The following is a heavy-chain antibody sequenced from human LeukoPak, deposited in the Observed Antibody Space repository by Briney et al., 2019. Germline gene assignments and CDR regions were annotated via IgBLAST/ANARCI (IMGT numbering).Heavy chain of an antibody. Sequence: GGSLRLSCAASGFTFSSYGMSWVRQAPGKGLEWVSAISGSGSSTYYADSVKGRFTISRDNSKNTLYLQVNSLRAEDTAVYYFAKDRSIGTYYTFDSWGQGTLVTVSS. D-gene: IGHD1-26*01. J-gene: IGHJ4*02. CDR3: AKDRSIGTYYTFDS. CDR1: GFTFSSYG. CDR2: ISGSGSST. V-gene: IGHV3-23*01.